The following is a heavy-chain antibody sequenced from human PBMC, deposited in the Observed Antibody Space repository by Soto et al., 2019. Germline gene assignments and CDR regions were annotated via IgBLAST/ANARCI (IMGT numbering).Heavy chain of an antibody. CDR1: KVTAW. J-gene: IGHJ6*02. D-gene: IGHD3-10*01. V-gene: IGHV3-15*01. Sequence: EVQLVASGGGLVKPGGSLRLSCGASKVTAWMSWVRQAPGKGLEWVGRIKSKTDGETTDYAAPVQGRFTISRDDSKDMVYLEMNSLKIEDTAVYSCVDLDGSYFGMDVWGQGTTVTVSS. CDR3: VDLDGSYFGMDV. CDR2: IKSKTDGETT.